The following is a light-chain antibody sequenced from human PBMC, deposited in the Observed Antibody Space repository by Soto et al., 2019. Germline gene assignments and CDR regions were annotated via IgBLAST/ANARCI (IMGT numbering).Light chain of an antibody. CDR3: QQYYNPPYT. Sequence: SCWSSQSVLYSSNRKDYLAWYQQKPGQPPRLLIYWASTRESGVPDRFSGSGSGTEFTLTISSLQAEDVAIYYCQQYYNPPYTFGQGTKLEIK. CDR1: QSVLYSSNRKDY. CDR2: WAS. V-gene: IGKV4-1*01. J-gene: IGKJ2*01.